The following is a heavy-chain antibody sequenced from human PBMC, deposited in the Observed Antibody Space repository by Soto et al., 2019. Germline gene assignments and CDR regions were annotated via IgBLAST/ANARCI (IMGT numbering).Heavy chain of an antibody. CDR1: GSTFSDAW. D-gene: IGHD3-9*01. CDR2: IQSKIDGGTT. CDR3: STDSLFTGQLVRMDN. J-gene: IGHJ4*01. V-gene: IGHV3-15*07. Sequence: GSLRPSCAASGSTFSDAWINWARPAQGKGLEWVGRIQSKIDGGTTDFAAPVKGRLAISRDDSRDMVYMEMYSLKTDDTAVYYCSTDSLFTGQLVRMDNWGHGTLVTVSS.